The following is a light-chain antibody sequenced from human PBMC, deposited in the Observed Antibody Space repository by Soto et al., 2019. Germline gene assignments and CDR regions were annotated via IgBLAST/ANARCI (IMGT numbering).Light chain of an antibody. J-gene: IGKJ2*01. Sequence: DIQMTQSPSTLSASVGDRVTITCRASQSISSWLAWYQQKPGKAPKLLIYDASSLESGVPSRFSGSGTGTEFKLTISSLQPDDFATYYCQQYNSYSPMYTFGQGTKLEIK. CDR1: QSISSW. CDR2: DAS. CDR3: QQYNSYSPMYT. V-gene: IGKV1-5*01.